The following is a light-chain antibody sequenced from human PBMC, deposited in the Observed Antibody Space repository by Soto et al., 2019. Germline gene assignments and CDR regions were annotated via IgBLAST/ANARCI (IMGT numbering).Light chain of an antibody. CDR2: EVS. V-gene: IGLV2-14*01. CDR1: SSDVGGYNF. Sequence: QSALTQPASVSGSPGQSITISCTGTSSDVGGYNFVSWYQHHPGKAPKLMIYEVSYRPSGVSNRFSGSKSGSTASLTISGLQAEDEADYYCSSYTSTSTYVFGTGTKVTVL. J-gene: IGLJ1*01. CDR3: SSYTSTSTYV.